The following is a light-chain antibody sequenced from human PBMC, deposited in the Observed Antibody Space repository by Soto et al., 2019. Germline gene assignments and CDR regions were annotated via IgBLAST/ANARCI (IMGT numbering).Light chain of an antibody. J-gene: IGLJ1*01. Sequence: QSVLTQPPSASGTPGQRVTISCSGGDSNIGPNTVNCYRQVPGTAPKLLIHNNDQRPSGVPDRISGSKSGTSASLAISGLHSDDEDDYYCAAWDDSLNADVFGIGTKLTVL. CDR2: NND. V-gene: IGLV1-44*01. CDR1: DSNIGPNT. CDR3: AAWDDSLNADV.